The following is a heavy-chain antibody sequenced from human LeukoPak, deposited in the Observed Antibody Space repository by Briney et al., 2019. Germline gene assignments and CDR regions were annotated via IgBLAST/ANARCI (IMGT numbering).Heavy chain of an antibody. CDR3: ARDVRSVSGNYRINWFDP. D-gene: IGHD3-22*01. Sequence: GGSLRLSCAASGFTFSSYAMHWVRQAPGKGLEWVAVISYDGSNKYYADSVKGRFTISRDNAKNSLYLQMNSLRAEDTALYYCARDVRSVSGNYRINWFDPWGQGTLVTVSS. CDR2: ISYDGSNK. J-gene: IGHJ5*02. CDR1: GFTFSSYA. V-gene: IGHV3-30-3*01.